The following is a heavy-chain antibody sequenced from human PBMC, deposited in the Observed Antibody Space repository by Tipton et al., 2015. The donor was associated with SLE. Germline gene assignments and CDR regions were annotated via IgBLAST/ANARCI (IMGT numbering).Heavy chain of an antibody. CDR3: ARGDFFDI. J-gene: IGHJ3*02. Sequence: TLSLTCTVSGGSISSSSYYWGWIRQPPGKGLEWIGSIYYRGSTYYNPSLKSRVTISVDTSKNQFSLKLSSVTAADTAVYYCARGDFFDIWGQGTMVTVSS. CDR1: GGSISSSSYY. V-gene: IGHV4-39*07. CDR2: IYYRGST. D-gene: IGHD3/OR15-3a*01.